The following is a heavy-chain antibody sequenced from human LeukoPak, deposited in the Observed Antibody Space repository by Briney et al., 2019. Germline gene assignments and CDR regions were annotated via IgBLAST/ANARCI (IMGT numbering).Heavy chain of an antibody. CDR2: INHSGST. V-gene: IGHV4-34*01. J-gene: IGHJ6*04. CDR1: GGSFSGYY. CDR3: ARITMVRGVIGLGYYYGMDV. D-gene: IGHD3-10*01. Sequence: SETLSLTCAVYGGSFSGYYWSWIRQPPGKGLEWIGEINHSGSTNYNPSLKSRVTISVDTSKNQFSLKLSSVTAADTAAYYCARITMVRGVIGLGYYYGMDVWGKGTTVTVSS.